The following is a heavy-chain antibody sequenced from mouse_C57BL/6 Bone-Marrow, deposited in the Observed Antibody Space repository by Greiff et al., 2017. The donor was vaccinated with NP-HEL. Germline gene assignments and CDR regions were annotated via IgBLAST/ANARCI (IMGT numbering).Heavy chain of an antibody. Sequence: EVQGVESGAELVKPGASVKLSCTASGFNITDYYMHWVKQRTEQGLEWIGRIDPEDGETKYAPKFQGKATITADTSSNTAYLQLSSLTSEDTAVYYCVRWDGSSYFDYWGQGTTLTVSS. CDR2: IDPEDGET. J-gene: IGHJ2*01. CDR3: VRWDGSSYFDY. V-gene: IGHV14-2*01. D-gene: IGHD1-1*01. CDR1: GFNITDYY.